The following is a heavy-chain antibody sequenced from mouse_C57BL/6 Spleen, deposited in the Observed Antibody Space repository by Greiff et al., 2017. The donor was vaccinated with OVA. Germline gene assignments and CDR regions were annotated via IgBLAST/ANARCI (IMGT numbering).Heavy chain of an antibody. J-gene: IGHJ3*01. D-gene: IGHD2-3*01. CDR1: GYTFTSYT. CDR2: INPSSGYT. CDR3: ARRDDGYPFGY. V-gene: IGHV1-4*01. Sequence: QVQLKESGAELARPGASVKMSCKASGYTFTSYTMHWVNQRPGQGLEWIGYINPSSGYTKYNQKFKDKATLTADKSSSTAYMQLSSLTSEDSAVYYCARRDDGYPFGYWGQGTLVTVSA.